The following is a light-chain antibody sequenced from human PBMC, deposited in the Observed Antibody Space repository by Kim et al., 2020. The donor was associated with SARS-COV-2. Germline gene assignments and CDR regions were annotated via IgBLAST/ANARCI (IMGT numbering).Light chain of an antibody. V-gene: IGKV1-39*01. CDR3: QQTYTSWT. CDR1: QRIASY. CDR2: GAS. Sequence: DIQMTQSPSSLSASVGDRVTITCRASQRIASYLHWYQQKPGKAPNLLIYGASSLQSGVPSRFSGSGSGTDFTLTISSLHPEDLATYYCQQTYTSWTFGPGTKVDIK. J-gene: IGKJ1*01.